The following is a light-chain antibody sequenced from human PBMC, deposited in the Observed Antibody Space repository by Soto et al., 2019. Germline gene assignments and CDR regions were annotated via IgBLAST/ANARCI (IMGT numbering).Light chain of an antibody. CDR1: QSVSSSY. Sequence: EIVLTQSPGTLSLSPGERATLSCRASQSVSSSYLAWYQQKPGQAPRLLIYGASSRATGIPDRFSGSGSGTDFTLTISRLEPEDFAVYYCQQSHPATFGQGTKVEIK. CDR3: QQSHPAT. CDR2: GAS. J-gene: IGKJ1*01. V-gene: IGKV3-20*01.